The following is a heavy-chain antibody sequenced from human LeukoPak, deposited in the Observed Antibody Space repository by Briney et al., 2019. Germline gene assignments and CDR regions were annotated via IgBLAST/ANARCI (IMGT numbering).Heavy chain of an antibody. V-gene: IGHV3-21*01. D-gene: IGHD3-3*01. Sequence: GGSLRLSCAASGFTCSSYNMNWVRQAPGKGLEWVSSISSSSRYIYYADSVKGRFTISRDNAKNSLYLQMNSLRAEDTAVYYCARAHITIFGVVTYPFDYWGQGTLVTVSS. CDR1: GFTCSSYN. CDR3: ARAHITIFGVVTYPFDY. J-gene: IGHJ4*02. CDR2: ISSSSRYI.